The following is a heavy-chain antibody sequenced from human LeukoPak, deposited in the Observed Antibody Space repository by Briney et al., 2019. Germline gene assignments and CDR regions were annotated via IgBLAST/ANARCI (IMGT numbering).Heavy chain of an antibody. V-gene: IGHV3-21*01. CDR2: ISSSSSYI. J-gene: IGHJ4*02. Sequence: GGSLRLSCAASGFTFSSYSMNWVRQAPGKGLEWVSSISSSSSYIYYADSVKGRFTISRDNAKNSLYLQMNSLRAEDTAVYYCARDRGTYRPIDYWGQGTLVTVSS. CDR1: GFTFSSYS. D-gene: IGHD1-26*01. CDR3: ARDRGTYRPIDY.